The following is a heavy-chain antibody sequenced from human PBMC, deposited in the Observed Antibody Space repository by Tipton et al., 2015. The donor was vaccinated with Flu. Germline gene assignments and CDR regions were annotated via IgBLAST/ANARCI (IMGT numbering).Heavy chain of an antibody. Sequence: TLSLTCIVSGGSISSYYWSWFRQPPGKGLEWIGYIYYSGSTNYNPSLKSRVTISVDTSKNQFSLKLSSVTAEDTAVYYCARGAPRRIAVAGPYYFDYWGQGTLVTVSS. CDR1: GGSISSYY. CDR2: IYYSGST. J-gene: IGHJ4*02. D-gene: IGHD6-19*01. V-gene: IGHV4-59*01. CDR3: ARGAPRRIAVAGPYYFDY.